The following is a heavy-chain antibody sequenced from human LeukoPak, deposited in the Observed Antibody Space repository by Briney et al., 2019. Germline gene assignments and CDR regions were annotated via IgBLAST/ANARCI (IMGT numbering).Heavy chain of an antibody. CDR3: ARERRGGSGSSDYYYYGMDV. Sequence: ASVKVSCKASGGTFSSYAISWVRQAPGQGLEWMGGIIPIFGTANYAQKLQGRVTITADESTSTAYMELSSLRSEDTAVYYCARERRGGSGSSDYYYYGMDVWGKGTTVTVSS. J-gene: IGHJ6*04. CDR2: IIPIFGTA. CDR1: GGTFSSYA. V-gene: IGHV1-69*13. D-gene: IGHD3-10*01.